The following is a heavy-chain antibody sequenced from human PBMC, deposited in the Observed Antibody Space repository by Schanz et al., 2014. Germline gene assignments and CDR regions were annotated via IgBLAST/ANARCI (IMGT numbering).Heavy chain of an antibody. CDR1: GFTLSDSY. CDR2: ICSSGNTI. D-gene: IGHD3-10*01. V-gene: IGHV3-11*04. J-gene: IGHJ4*02. Sequence: VQLLESGGGLVQPGGSLRLSCAASGFTLSDSYMRWIRQAPGKGREWVSYICSSGNTIYYADSVKGRFTISRDNAKNSLYLQMNSLRAEDTAVYYCARANYRRKINFDYWGRGTLVTVSS. CDR3: ARANYRRKINFDY.